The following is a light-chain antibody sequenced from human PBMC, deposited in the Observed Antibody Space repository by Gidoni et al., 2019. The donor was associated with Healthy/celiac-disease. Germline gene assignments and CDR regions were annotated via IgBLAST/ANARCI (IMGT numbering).Light chain of an antibody. CDR1: SSNIGNNA. CDR2: YDD. J-gene: IGLJ2*01. CDR3: AAWDDRLNGVV. Sequence: QSVLTQPPSVSAAPRQRVTISCSGSSSNIGNNAVNWYQQLPGKAPKLLIYYDDLLPSGVSDRFSGSKSGTSASRAISGLQSEDEADYYGAAWDDRLNGVVFGGGTKLTVL. V-gene: IGLV1-36*01.